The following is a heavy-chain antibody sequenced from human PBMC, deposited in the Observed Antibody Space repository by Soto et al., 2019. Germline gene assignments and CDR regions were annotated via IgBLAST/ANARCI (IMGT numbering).Heavy chain of an antibody. D-gene: IGHD3-16*02. V-gene: IGHV2-5*08. CDR1: GGSISSGGYY. J-gene: IGHJ4*02. Sequence: TLSLTCTVSGGSISSGGYYWSWIRQPPGKALEWLALIYWDDDKRYSPSLKSRLTITKDTSKNQVVLTLTNMDPVDTATYYCAHSIAPRIFDYWGQGTLVTVSS. CDR2: IYWDDDK. CDR3: AHSIAPRIFDY.